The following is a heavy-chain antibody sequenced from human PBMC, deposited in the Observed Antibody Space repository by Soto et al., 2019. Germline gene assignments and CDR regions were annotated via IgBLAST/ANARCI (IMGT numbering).Heavy chain of an antibody. V-gene: IGHV3-74*01. Sequence: PGGSLRLSCAASGFTFSSYWMHWVRQAPGKGLVWVSRINSDGISTSYVDSVKGRFTISRDNAKNTLYLQINSLRAEDTAVYYCAREVTRRGSDFWSGTRASYYYYGMDVWGQGTTVTVSS. CDR3: AREVTRRGSDFWSGTRASYYYYGMDV. CDR2: INSDGIST. D-gene: IGHD3-3*01. CDR1: GFTFSSYW. J-gene: IGHJ6*02.